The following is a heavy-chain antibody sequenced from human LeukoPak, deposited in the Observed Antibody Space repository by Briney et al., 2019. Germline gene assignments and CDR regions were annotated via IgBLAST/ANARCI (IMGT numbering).Heavy chain of an antibody. D-gene: IGHD6-13*01. CDR1: GYTFTSYD. Sequence: ASVKVSCKASGYTFTSYDINWVRQATGQGLEWMGWMTPNSGNTGYAQKFQGRVTMTRNTSISTAYMELSSLRSEDTAVYYCARGSGIAAVFQHWGQGTLVTVSS. J-gene: IGHJ1*01. V-gene: IGHV1-8*01. CDR3: ARGSGIAAVFQH. CDR2: MTPNSGNT.